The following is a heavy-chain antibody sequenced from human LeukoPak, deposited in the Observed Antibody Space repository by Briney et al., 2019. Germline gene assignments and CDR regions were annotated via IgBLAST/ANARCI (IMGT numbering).Heavy chain of an antibody. D-gene: IGHD3-22*01. Sequence: ASVKVCCKASGYTFTSYGISWVRQAPGQGLEWMGWISAYNGNTNYAQKLQGRVTMTTDTSTSTAYMELRSLRSDDTAVYYCARRLGSDYYDSSGAFDYWGQGTLVTVSS. CDR3: ARRLGSDYYDSSGAFDY. V-gene: IGHV1-18*01. CDR2: ISAYNGNT. CDR1: GYTFTSYG. J-gene: IGHJ4*02.